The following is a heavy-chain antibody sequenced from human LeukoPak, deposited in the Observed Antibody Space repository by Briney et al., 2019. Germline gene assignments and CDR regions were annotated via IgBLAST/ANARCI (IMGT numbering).Heavy chain of an antibody. J-gene: IGHJ4*02. CDR1: GYTFTSYA. V-gene: IGHV1-3*01. CDR3: ARHSVGVVVVPAAIDY. D-gene: IGHD2-2*01. CDR2: INAGNGNT. Sequence: ASVKVSCKASGYTFTSYAMHWVRQAPGQRLEWMGWINAGNGNTKYSQKFQGRVTITRDTSASTAYMELSSLRSEDTAVYYCARHSVGVVVVPAAIDYWGQGTLVTVSS.